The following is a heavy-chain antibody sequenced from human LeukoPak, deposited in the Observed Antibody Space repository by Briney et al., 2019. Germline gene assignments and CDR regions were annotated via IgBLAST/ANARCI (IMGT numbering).Heavy chain of an antibody. CDR2: IYYSGST. CDR3: ARLIPYFDY. CDR1: GGSISSYY. Sequence: SETLSLTCTVSGGSISSYYWSWIRQPPGKGPEWIGYIYYSGSTNYNPSLKSRVTISVDTSKNQFSLKLSSVTAADTAVYYCARLIPYFDYWGQGTLVTVSS. J-gene: IGHJ4*02. V-gene: IGHV4-59*08.